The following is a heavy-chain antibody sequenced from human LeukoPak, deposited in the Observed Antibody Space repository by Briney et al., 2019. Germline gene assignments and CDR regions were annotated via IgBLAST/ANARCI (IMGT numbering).Heavy chain of an antibody. J-gene: IGHJ4*02. V-gene: IGHV3-74*01. CDR3: ASYTTNRWPRWF. CDR2: IATDGSIM. CDR1: GFTFSNSW. Sequence: QPGGSLRLSCAASGFTFSNSWMHWVRQAPGKGLVWVSNIATDGSIMSYADSVKGRFTISRDNAKNTLFLQMNSLRVEDTAVYYCASYTTNRWPRWFWGQGTLVTVSS. D-gene: IGHD4-23*01.